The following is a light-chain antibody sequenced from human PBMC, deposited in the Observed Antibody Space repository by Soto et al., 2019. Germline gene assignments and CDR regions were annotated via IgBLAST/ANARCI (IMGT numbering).Light chain of an antibody. CDR3: QSYDSSLSGSGV. J-gene: IGLJ3*02. CDR2: GTS. CDR1: GSNIGAGYD. V-gene: IGLV1-40*01. Sequence: QSVLTQPPSMSGAPGQRVTISCSGSGSNIGAGYDVHWYQQFPGTAPKVLIYGTSNRPSGVPDRFFGSKSGTSASLTIIGLQAEDEADYYCQSYDSSLSGSGVFGGGTKVTVL.